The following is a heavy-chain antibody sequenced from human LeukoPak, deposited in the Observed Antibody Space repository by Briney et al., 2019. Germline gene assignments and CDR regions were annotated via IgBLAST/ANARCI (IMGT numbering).Heavy chain of an antibody. CDR3: ARHVYGEYGPGDY. V-gene: IGHV3-53*01. CDR2: IYSGANT. D-gene: IGHD4-17*01. Sequence: GGSLRLSCAASGFTVSGNYMSWVRQAPGKGLEWVSVIYSGANTYYADSVKGRFTISTDASKNTLYVQMNSLRAEDTAVYYCARHVYGEYGPGDYWGQGILVTVSS. CDR1: GFTVSGNY. J-gene: IGHJ4*02.